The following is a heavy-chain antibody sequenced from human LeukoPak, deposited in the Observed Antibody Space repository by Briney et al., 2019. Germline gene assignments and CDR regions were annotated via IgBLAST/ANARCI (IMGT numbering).Heavy chain of an antibody. CDR3: ARASYSYDINGWVPFDY. Sequence: SETLSLTCTVSGGSISSYYWSWIRQPPGKGLEWIGYIYTSGSTNYNPSLKSRVTISGDTSKNQFSLRLSSVTAADTAVYYCARASYSYDINGWVPFDYWGQGTLVTVSS. D-gene: IGHD3-22*01. J-gene: IGHJ4*02. V-gene: IGHV4-4*08. CDR1: GGSISSYY. CDR2: IYTSGST.